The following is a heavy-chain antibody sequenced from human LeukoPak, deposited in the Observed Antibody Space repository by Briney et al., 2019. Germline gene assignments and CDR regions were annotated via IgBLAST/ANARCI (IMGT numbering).Heavy chain of an antibody. CDR1: GYTFTGYY. CDR2: INPNSGGT. Sequence: ASVKVSCKASGYTFTGYYMHWVRQAPGQGLEWMGWINPNSGGTNYAQKFLGRVTMTRDTSISTAYMELSRLRSDDTAVYYCARDHCSGGSCYGMDVWGQGTTVTASS. J-gene: IGHJ6*02. CDR3: ARDHCSGGSCYGMDV. V-gene: IGHV1-2*02. D-gene: IGHD2-15*01.